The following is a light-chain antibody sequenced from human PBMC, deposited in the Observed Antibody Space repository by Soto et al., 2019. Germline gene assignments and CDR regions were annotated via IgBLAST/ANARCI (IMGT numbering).Light chain of an antibody. J-gene: IGKJ4*01. Sequence: EIVLTQSPGTLSLSPGERATLSCRASQSVSSSYLAWYQQKPGQAPRLLISGASIRATGIPDRFSGSGSGTDFTLTISRLEPEDFAVYYCQQYDSSPRLTFGGGTKVEIK. CDR2: GAS. V-gene: IGKV3-20*01. CDR1: QSVSSSY. CDR3: QQYDSSPRLT.